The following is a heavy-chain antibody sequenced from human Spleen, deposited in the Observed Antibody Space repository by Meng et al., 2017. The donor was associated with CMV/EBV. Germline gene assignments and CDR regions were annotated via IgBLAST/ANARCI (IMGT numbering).Heavy chain of an antibody. V-gene: IGHV4-34*01. D-gene: IGHD3-10*01. Sequence: SETLSLTCAVYGGSFSGYYWSWIRQPPGKGLEWIGEINHSGSTNYNPSLKSRVTISVDTSKNQFSLKLSSVTAADTVVYYCARSTGGYGMDVWGQGTTVTVSS. CDR2: INHSGST. CDR3: ARSTGGYGMDV. CDR1: GGSFSGYY. J-gene: IGHJ6*02.